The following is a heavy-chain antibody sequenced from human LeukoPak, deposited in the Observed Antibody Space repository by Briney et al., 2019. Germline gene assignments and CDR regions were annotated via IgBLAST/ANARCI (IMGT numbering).Heavy chain of an antibody. V-gene: IGHV3-11*01. CDR2: ISSSGITR. D-gene: IGHD1-26*01. J-gene: IGHJ4*02. Sequence: PGGSLRLSCAASGFRFSDYHMNWIRQAPGKGLEWVAHISSSGITRYYADSIRGRFTISRDNAKNSLSLQLNGLRAEDTAVYYCARLGGTYFDYWGQGALVTVSS. CDR1: GFRFSDYH. CDR3: ARLGGTYFDY.